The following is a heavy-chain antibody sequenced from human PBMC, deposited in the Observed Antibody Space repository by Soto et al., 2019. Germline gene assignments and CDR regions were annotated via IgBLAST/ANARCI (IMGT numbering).Heavy chain of an antibody. Sequence: SETLSLTCTVSGGSISSYYWSWIRQPPGKGLEWIGYIYYSGSTNYNPSLKSRVTISVDTSKNQFSLKLSSVTAADTAVYYCARGRRITDGPGAEAWGQGKMVTVSS. J-gene: IGHJ3*01. CDR3: ARGRRITDGPGAEA. D-gene: IGHD1-20*01. V-gene: IGHV4-59*01. CDR1: GGSISSYY. CDR2: IYYSGST.